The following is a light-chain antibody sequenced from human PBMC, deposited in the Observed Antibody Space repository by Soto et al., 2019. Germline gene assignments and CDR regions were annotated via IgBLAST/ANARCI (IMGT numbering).Light chain of an antibody. J-gene: IGKJ3*01. CDR2: AAS. CDR1: QIIGSW. CDR3: QQANSFPFT. Sequence: DIQMTQSPSSVSASIGARVTITCRASQIIGSWLAWYQQKPGRAPTLLIYAASSLQSGVPSRFSGSGSGTDFTLTITSLQAEDSATYYCQQANSFPFTFGPGTRVDIK. V-gene: IGKV1-12*02.